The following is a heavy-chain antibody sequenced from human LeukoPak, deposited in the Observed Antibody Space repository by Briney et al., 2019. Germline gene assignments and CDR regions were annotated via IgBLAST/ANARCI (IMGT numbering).Heavy chain of an antibody. J-gene: IGHJ6*02. Sequence: SETLSLTCAVSGGSISSSNWWSWVRQPPGKGLEWIGEICHSGSTNYNPSLKSRVTISVDKSKNQFSLKLSSVTAADTAVYYCAREQYCSGGSCPYGMDVWGQGTTVTVSS. D-gene: IGHD2-15*01. CDR3: AREQYCSGGSCPYGMDV. CDR2: ICHSGST. CDR1: GGSISSSNW. V-gene: IGHV4-4*02.